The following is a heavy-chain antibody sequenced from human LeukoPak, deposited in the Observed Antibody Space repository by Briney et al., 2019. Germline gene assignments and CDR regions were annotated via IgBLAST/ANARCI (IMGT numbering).Heavy chain of an antibody. V-gene: IGHV3-33*01. CDR2: IWYDGSNK. CDR1: GFTFSSYG. CDR3: AAPGVPAATYYFDY. J-gene: IGHJ4*02. D-gene: IGHD2-2*01. Sequence: PGRSLRLSCAASGFTFSSYGMHWVRQAPGKGLEWVAVIWYDGSNKYYADSVKGRFTISRDNSKNTLYLQMNSLRAEDTAVYYCAAPGVPAATYYFDYWGQGTLVTVSS.